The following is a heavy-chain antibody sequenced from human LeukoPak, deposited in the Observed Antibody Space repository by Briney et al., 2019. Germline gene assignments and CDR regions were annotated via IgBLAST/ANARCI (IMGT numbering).Heavy chain of an antibody. CDR3: AKTISYGDNAFDI. J-gene: IGHJ3*02. CDR1: GFTFSSYA. Sequence: GGSLRLSCAASGFTFSSYAMHWVRQAPGKGLEWVAVISYDGSNKYYADSVKGRFTISRDNSKNTPYLQMNSLRAEDTAVYYCAKTISYGDNAFDIWGQGTMVTVSS. CDR2: ISYDGSNK. V-gene: IGHV3-30*04. D-gene: IGHD4-17*01.